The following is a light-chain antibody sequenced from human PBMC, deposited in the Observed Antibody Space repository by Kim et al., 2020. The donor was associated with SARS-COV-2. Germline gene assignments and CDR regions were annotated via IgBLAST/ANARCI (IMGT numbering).Light chain of an antibody. J-gene: IGKJ1*01. Sequence: DAVLTQSPLSLPVILGQPASISCRTSQGLVYGDGNIYLNWFQQRPGQSPRRLIYKVSNRDSGVPDRFSGSGSGTFFSLIISRVEAEDVGIYYCMQGTHWPPTFGQGTKVDIK. CDR2: KVS. CDR1: QGLVYGDGNIY. CDR3: MQGTHWPPT. V-gene: IGKV2-30*01.